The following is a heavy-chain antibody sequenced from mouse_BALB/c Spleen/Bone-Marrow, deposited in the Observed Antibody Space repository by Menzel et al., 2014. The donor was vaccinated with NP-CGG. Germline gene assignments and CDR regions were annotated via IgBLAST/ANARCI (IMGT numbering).Heavy chain of an antibody. CDR2: INPSTGYT. CDR3: ARSYGNYVDY. J-gene: IGHJ2*01. CDR1: GYTFTNYW. D-gene: IGHD2-1*01. Sequence: QVQLKDSGAELAKPGALVKMSCKASGYTFTNYWMHWVKQRPGQGLEWIGYINPSTGYTDYNQKFKDKATLTADKSSSTAYMQLSSLTSEDSAVYYCARSYGNYVDYWGQGTTLTVSS. V-gene: IGHV1-7*01.